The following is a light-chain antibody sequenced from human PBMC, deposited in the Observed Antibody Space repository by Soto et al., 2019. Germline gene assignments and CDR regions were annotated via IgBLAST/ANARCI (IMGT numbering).Light chain of an antibody. V-gene: IGLV1-47*01. CDR2: RNN. Sequence: QSVLTQPLSASGTPGQRVTISCSGSSSNIGSEYVVWYQHLPGTAPKLLIYRNNQRPSGVPDRFAGSKSGTSASLAISGLRSEDEAEYYCAARDDSLSGHWVFGGGTQLTVL. CDR3: AARDDSLSGHWV. J-gene: IGLJ3*02. CDR1: SSNIGSEY.